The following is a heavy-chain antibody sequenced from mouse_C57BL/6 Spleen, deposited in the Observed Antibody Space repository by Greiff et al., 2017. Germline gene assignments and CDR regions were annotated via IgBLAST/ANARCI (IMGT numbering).Heavy chain of an antibody. J-gene: IGHJ1*03. CDR1: GFSLTSYG. V-gene: IGHV2-5*01. D-gene: IGHD1-1*01. Sequence: QVQLQQSGPGLVQPSQSLSITCTVSGFSLTSYGVHWVRQSPGKGLEWLGVIWRGGSTDYNAAFMSRLSITKDNSKSQVFFKMNSLQADDTAIYYCAKNYYGSSYWYFDVWGTGTTVTVSS. CDR3: AKNYYGSSYWYFDV. CDR2: IWRGGST.